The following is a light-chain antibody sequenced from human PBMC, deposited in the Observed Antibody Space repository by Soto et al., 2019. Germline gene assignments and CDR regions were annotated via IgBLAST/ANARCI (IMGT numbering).Light chain of an antibody. CDR1: QDVSHW. J-gene: IGKJ2*01. CDR3: QHYDSYPYT. V-gene: IGKV1-5*03. Sequence: DIHMDQSPSALSASVGDRVTITCRASQDVSHWLAWYQQKPGQAPKLVIYKASSLESGVPSRFSGRGSGTEFTLTIRDLQPDDFAAYYCQHYDSYPYTFGQGTNLEIK. CDR2: KAS.